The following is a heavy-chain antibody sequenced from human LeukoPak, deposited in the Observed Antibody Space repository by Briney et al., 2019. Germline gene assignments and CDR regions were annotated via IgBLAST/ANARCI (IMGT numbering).Heavy chain of an antibody. Sequence: SETLSLTCTVSGGSISTYYRSWIRQPPGKGLEWIGYVYYSGSTNYSLSLSSRLTISIDTSKNQFSLKLSSVTAADTAVYYCSRGLDFRSGYSFDYWGQGILVTVSS. J-gene: IGHJ4*02. CDR1: GGSISTYY. V-gene: IGHV4-59*01. CDR2: VYYSGST. D-gene: IGHD3-3*01. CDR3: SRGLDFRSGYSFDY.